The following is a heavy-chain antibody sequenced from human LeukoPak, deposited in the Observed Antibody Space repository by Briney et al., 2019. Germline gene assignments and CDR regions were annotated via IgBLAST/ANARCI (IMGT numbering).Heavy chain of an antibody. CDR1: SDSISSSRYL. CDR2: IYSNGHI. J-gene: IGHJ4*02. V-gene: IGHV4-39*01. CDR3: ARRHYGSGNIDS. Sequence: PSETLSLTCSVSSDSISSSRYLWVWVRQPPGKGLEWIGDIYSNGHISYNPSLKSRAAISVDTSKNQFSLNLSSVTAADTAVYYCARRHYGSGNIDSWGQGTLVTVSS. D-gene: IGHD3-10*01.